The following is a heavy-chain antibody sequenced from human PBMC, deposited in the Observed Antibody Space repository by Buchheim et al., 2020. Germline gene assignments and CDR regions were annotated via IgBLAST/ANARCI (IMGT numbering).Heavy chain of an antibody. Sequence: QVQLQQWGAGLLKPSETLSLTCAVYGGSFSDYYWSWIRQPPGKGLEWIGEINHSGSTNYNPSLKSRVTISVDTSNNQFSLKVTAVTVADTAVYYCARGPPGISKASYSYHMDVWGKGTT. J-gene: IGHJ6*03. CDR1: GGSFSDYY. V-gene: IGHV4-34*01. CDR2: INHSGST. D-gene: IGHD2/OR15-2a*01. CDR3: ARGPPGISKASYSYHMDV.